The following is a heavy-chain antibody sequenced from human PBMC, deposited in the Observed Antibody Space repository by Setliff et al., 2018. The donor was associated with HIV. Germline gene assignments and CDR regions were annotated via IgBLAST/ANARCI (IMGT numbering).Heavy chain of an antibody. D-gene: IGHD5-12*01. Sequence: ASVKVSCKASGYTFTSYGMNWVRQAPGQGLEWMGWINTYTGNPTYAQDFTGRFVFSLDTSTSTAFMELSSLRSDDTAVYYCARSAHDSETGYWGQGTLVTVSS. CDR1: GYTFTSYG. J-gene: IGHJ4*02. V-gene: IGHV7-4-1*02. CDR2: INTYTGNP. CDR3: ARSAHDSETGY.